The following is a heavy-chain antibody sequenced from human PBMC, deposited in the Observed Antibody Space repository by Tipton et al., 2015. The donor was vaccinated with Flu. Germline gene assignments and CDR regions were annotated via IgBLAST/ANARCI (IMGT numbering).Heavy chain of an antibody. CDR1: GDSIRSSNYY. V-gene: IGHV4-39*07. CDR3: ARRDYSNYVSEPKNWFDP. J-gene: IGHJ5*02. CDR2: SFHSGNT. Sequence: LRLSCGVSGDSIRSSNYYWGWIRQPPGKGLEWIGNSFHSGNTYLNPSLKSQVTISVDTSKNQFSLKLSSVTAADTAVYYCARRDYSNYVSEPKNWFDPWGQGALVTVSS. D-gene: IGHD4-11*01.